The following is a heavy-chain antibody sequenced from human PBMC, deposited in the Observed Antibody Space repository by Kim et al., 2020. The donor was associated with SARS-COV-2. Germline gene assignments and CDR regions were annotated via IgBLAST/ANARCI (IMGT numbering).Heavy chain of an antibody. D-gene: IGHD6-13*01. J-gene: IGHJ4*02. CDR3: AKVKTYSSSWYYFDY. V-gene: IGHV3-33*06. Sequence: DSVKGRFTISRDNSKNTLYLQMNSLRAEDTAVYYCAKVKTYSSSWYYFDYWGQGTLVTVSS.